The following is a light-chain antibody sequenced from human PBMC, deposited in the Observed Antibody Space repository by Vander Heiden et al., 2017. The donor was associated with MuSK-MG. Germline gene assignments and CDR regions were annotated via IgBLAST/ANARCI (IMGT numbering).Light chain of an antibody. CDR3: QQYNNWPSIT. CDR1: QSVSSN. Sequence: EIVMTQSPATLSVSPGERATLSCRASQSVSSNLAWYQQKPGQAPRLLIYGASTRDTGIPARFSGSGYGTEFTLTISSRQSEDFAVYYCQQYNNWPSITFGQGTRLEIK. V-gene: IGKV3-15*01. J-gene: IGKJ5*01. CDR2: GAS.